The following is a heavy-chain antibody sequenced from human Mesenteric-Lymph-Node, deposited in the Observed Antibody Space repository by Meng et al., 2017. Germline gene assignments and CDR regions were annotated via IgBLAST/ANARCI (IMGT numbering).Heavy chain of an antibody. CDR1: GYPFTSYA. CDR2: INTNTGNP. D-gene: IGHD1-7*01. J-gene: IGHJ4*02. V-gene: IGHV7-4-1*02. Sequence: LVQSGFELKKPGSSLKVSCKASGYPFTSYAINWVRQAPGQGLEWMGWINTNTGNPTYAQGFTGRFVFSLDTSVSTAYLQISSLKAEDTAVYYCASLGITGTTGFDYWGQGTLVTGSS. CDR3: ASLGITGTTGFDY.